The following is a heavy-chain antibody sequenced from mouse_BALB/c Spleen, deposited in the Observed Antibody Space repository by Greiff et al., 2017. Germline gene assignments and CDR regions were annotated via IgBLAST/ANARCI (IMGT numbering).Heavy chain of an antibody. D-gene: IGHD2-3*01. J-gene: IGHJ3*01. Sequence: EVQLVESGPSLVKPSQTLSLTCSVTGDSITSGYWNWIRKFPGNKLEYMGYISYSGSTYYNPSLKSRISITRDTSKNQYYLQLNSVTTEDTATYYCARYDGYSAAWFAYWGQGTQVTVSA. CDR1: GDSITSGY. CDR2: ISYSGST. V-gene: IGHV3-8*02. CDR3: ARYDGYSAAWFAY.